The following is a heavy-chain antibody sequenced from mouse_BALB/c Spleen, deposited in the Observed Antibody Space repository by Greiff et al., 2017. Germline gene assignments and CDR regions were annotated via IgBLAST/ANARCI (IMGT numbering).Heavy chain of an antibody. D-gene: IGHD2-3*01. J-gene: IGHJ3*01. CDR2: ISSGGSYT. CDR3: AREGYDTIPFAY. Sequence: EVKVVESGGGLVKPGGSLKLSCAASGFTFSSYAMSWVRQTPEKRLEWVATISSGGSYTYYPDSVKGRFTISRDNAKNTLYLQMSSLRSEDTAMYYCAREGYDTIPFAYWGQGTLVTVSA. V-gene: IGHV5-9-3*01. CDR1: GFTFSSYA.